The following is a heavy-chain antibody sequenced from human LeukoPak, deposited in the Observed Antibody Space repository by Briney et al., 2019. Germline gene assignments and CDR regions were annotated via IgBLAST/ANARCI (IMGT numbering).Heavy chain of an antibody. J-gene: IGHJ6*02. D-gene: IGHD3-22*01. CDR1: GYTFTSYG. Sequence: ASVKVSFKASGYTFTSYGISWVRQAPGQGLEWMGWISAYNGNTNYAQKLQGRVTMTTDTSTSTAYMELRSLRSDDTAVYYCAREDYYDNEVPKPYYYYGMDVWGQGTTVTVSS. CDR3: AREDYYDNEVPKPYYYYGMDV. V-gene: IGHV1-18*01. CDR2: ISAYNGNT.